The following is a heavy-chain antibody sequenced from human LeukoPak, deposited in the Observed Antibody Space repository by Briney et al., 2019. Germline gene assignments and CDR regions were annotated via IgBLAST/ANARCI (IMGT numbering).Heavy chain of an antibody. D-gene: IGHD5-12*01. CDR3: AKGAGWALRYYFDY. CDR2: ISWNSGSI. V-gene: IGHV3-9*03. J-gene: IGHJ4*02. Sequence: PGRSLRLSCAASGFTFDDYAMHWVRQAPGKGLEWVSGISWNSGSIGYADSVKGRFTISRDNAKNSLYLQMNSLRAEDMAFYYCAKGAGWALRYYFDYWGQGTLVTVSS. CDR1: GFTFDDYA.